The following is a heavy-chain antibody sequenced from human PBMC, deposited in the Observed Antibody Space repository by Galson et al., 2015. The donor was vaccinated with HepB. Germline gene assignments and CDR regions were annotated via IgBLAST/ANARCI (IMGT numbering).Heavy chain of an antibody. CDR1: GFTFSSYG. D-gene: IGHD4-23*01. CDR2: ISYDGSNK. Sequence: SLRLSCAASGFTFSSYGMHWVRQAPGKGLEWVAVISYDGSNKYYVDSVKGRFTISRDNSKNTLYLQMNSLRAEDTAVYYCAKDSMGGNSYYYYYYMDVWGKGTTVTVSS. CDR3: AKDSMGGNSYYYYYYMDV. J-gene: IGHJ6*03. V-gene: IGHV3-30*18.